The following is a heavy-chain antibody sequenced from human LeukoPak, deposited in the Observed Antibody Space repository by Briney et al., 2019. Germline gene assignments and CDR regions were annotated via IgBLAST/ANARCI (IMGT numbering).Heavy chain of an antibody. CDR2: INHSGST. J-gene: IGHJ4*02. V-gene: IGHV4-34*01. D-gene: IGHD6-13*01. CDR1: GESFSSYY. Sequence: SETLSLTCAVYGESFSSYYWSWIRQPPGKGLEWIGEINHSGSTNYNPSLKSRVIISVDTSKNQFSLKLSSVTAADTAVYYCARQWGKQQLVIDYWGQGTLVTVSS. CDR3: ARQWGKQQLVIDY.